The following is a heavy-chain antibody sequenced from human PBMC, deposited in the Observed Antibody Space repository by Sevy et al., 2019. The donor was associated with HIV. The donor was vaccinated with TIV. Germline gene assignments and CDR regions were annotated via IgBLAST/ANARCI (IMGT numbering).Heavy chain of an antibody. CDR1: EFSVSSNY. V-gene: IGHV3-53*01. Sequence: GGSLRLSCAASEFSVSSNYMSWVRQAPGKGPEWVSVIHSGGKISYADSVQGRFTISRDNSKNTLYLQMNSLRAGDTAVYYCAREDIVLGEDNYYGIDVWGQGTTVTVSS. CDR3: AREDIVLGEDNYYGIDV. J-gene: IGHJ6*02. CDR2: IHSGGKI. D-gene: IGHD2-15*01.